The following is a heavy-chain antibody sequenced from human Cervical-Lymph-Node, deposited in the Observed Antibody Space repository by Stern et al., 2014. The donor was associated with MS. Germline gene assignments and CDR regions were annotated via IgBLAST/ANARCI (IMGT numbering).Heavy chain of an antibody. CDR3: ATLYDSSGNYGMEV. J-gene: IGHJ6*02. Sequence: QDQLVHSGAKVKTPGASVKVSCKGSGYTFIRYYIQWVRQAPGQGLEWMGIVNANGGSARYAQKFQGRVTMASDTSTSTVSMELSSLRSEDTAVYYCATLYDSSGNYGMEVWGQGTTVIVSS. D-gene: IGHD5/OR15-5a*01. CDR2: VNANGGSA. CDR1: GYTFIRYY. V-gene: IGHV1-46*01.